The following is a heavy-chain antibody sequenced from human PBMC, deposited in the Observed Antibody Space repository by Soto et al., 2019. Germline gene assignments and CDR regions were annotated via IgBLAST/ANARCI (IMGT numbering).Heavy chain of an antibody. CDR3: ARALYSYRTSDY. D-gene: IGHD5-18*01. J-gene: IGHJ4*02. CDR2: ISSSSSYI. V-gene: IGHV3-21*01. CDR1: GFTFSNYI. Sequence: GGSLRLSCAASGFTFSNYIMNWVRQAPGKGLEWVSSISSSSSYIYYADSLKGRFTISRDNAKNSLYLQMNSLRAEDTAVYYCARALYSYRTSDYWGQGTLVTVSS.